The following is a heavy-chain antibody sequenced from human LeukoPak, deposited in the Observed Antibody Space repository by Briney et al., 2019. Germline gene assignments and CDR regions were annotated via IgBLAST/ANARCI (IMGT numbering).Heavy chain of an antibody. V-gene: IGHV4-34*01. J-gene: IGHJ4*02. CDR2: INHSGST. CDR1: GGSFSGYY. Sequence: PSETLSLTCAVYGGSFSGYYWSWIRQPPGKGLEWIGEINHSGSTNYNPSLKSRVTISVDTSKNQFSLKLSSVTAADTAVYYCARVSSNIVGAKTWLDYWGQGTLVTVSS. CDR3: ARVSSNIVGAKTWLDY. D-gene: IGHD1-26*01.